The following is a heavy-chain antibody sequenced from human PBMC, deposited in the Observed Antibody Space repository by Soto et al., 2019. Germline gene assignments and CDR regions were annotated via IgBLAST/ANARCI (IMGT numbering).Heavy chain of an antibody. CDR1: GFTFSSYA. Sequence: EVQLLESGGGLVQPGGSLRLSCAASGFTFSSYAMSWVRQAPGKGLEWVSAISGSGGSTYYADSVKGRFTISRDNSKNTLYLQMNSLRAEDTAVHYCAKPGWFGDYYYGMDVWGQGTTVTVSS. D-gene: IGHD3-10*01. CDR2: ISGSGGST. CDR3: AKPGWFGDYYYGMDV. V-gene: IGHV3-23*01. J-gene: IGHJ6*02.